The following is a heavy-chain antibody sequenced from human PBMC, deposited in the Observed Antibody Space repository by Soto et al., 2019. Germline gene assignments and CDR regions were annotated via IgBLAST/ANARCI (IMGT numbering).Heavy chain of an antibody. CDR1: GYTFTSYG. Sequence: GASVKVSCKASGYTFTSYGISWVRQAPGQGLEWMGWISAYNGNTNYAQKLQGRVTMTTDTSTSTAYMELRSLRSDDTAVYYCAREGYSSSSIERNRYYYYYMDVWGKGTTVTVSS. CDR3: AREGYSSSSIERNRYYYYYMDV. CDR2: ISAYNGNT. D-gene: IGHD6-6*01. J-gene: IGHJ6*03. V-gene: IGHV1-18*01.